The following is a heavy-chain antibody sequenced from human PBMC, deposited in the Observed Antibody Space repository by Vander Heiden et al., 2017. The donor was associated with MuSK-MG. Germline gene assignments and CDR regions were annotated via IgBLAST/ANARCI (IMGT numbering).Heavy chain of an antibody. D-gene: IGHD3-22*01. V-gene: IGHV4-38-2*02. CDR2: IYHSGST. CDR1: GYSISIGYY. Sequence: QVQLQESGPGLVKPSETLSLTCTVSGYSISIGYYWGWIRQPPGKGLEWIGSIYHSGSTYYNPSLKSRVTISVDTSKNQFSLKLSSVTAADTAVYYCARTYYYDSSGAFDIWGQGTMVTVSS. J-gene: IGHJ3*02. CDR3: ARTYYYDSSGAFDI.